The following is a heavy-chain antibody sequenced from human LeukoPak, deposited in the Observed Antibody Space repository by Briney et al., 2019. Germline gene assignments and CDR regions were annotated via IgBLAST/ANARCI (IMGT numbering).Heavy chain of an antibody. CDR3: VKGGLRSGYFDY. J-gene: IGHJ4*02. Sequence: GGSLRLSCTASAFTFSSFAMSWVRQPPGKGLEWVSTITNRGGRTNYADSVKGRSTISRDNVKNTLYLEMNSLRAEDTAVYYCVKGGLRSGYFDYWGQGTLVTVSS. CDR2: ITNRGGRT. D-gene: IGHD2-15*01. V-gene: IGHV3-23*01. CDR1: AFTFSSFA.